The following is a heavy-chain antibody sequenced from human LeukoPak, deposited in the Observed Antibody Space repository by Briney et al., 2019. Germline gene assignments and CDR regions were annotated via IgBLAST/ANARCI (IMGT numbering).Heavy chain of an antibody. J-gene: IGHJ4*02. D-gene: IGHD1-26*01. Sequence: GGSLRLSCAASGFTFSSYAMHWVRQAPGKGLEWVAVISYDGSNKYYTDSVKGRFTISRDNSKNTLYLQMNSLRAEDTAVYYCARGAWELLLRGGYYFDYWGQGTLVTVSS. CDR2: ISYDGSNK. CDR1: GFTFSSYA. V-gene: IGHV3-30-3*01. CDR3: ARGAWELLLRGGYYFDY.